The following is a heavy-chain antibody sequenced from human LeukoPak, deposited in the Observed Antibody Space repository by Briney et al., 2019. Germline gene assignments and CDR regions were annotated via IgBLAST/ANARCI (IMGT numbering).Heavy chain of an antibody. CDR2: ISKGSSYI. D-gene: IGHD2-2*01. CDR3: TKDWGTTGPYDY. V-gene: IGHV3-21*06. Sequence: GGSLRLSCAVSGFTFSTFSMNWVRQAPGKGLEWVSSISKGSSYIYYADSVKGRFTLSRDNAKNSLYLQMNSLRAEDTAIYYCTKDWGTTGPYDYWGQGTLVTVSS. CDR1: GFTFSTFS. J-gene: IGHJ4*02.